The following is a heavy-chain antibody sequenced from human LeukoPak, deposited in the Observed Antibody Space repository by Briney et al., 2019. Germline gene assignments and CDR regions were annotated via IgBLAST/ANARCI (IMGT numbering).Heavy chain of an antibody. V-gene: IGHV3-48*01. D-gene: IGHD7-27*01. CDR2: ISSSSSSI. CDR3: ARDLNWETY. CDR1: GFTFSSYS. Sequence: GGSLRLSCAASGFTFSSYSMNWVRQAPGKGLEWVSYISSSSSSIYYADSVKGRFTMSRDNAKNSLYLQMNSLRVEDTAVYYCARDLNWETYWGQGTLVSVSS. J-gene: IGHJ4*02.